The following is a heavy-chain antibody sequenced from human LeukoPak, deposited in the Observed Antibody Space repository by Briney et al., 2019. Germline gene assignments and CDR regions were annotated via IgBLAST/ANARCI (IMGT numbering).Heavy chain of an antibody. D-gene: IGHD5-18*01. J-gene: IGHJ3*02. CDR1: GGSISSSVYY. Sequence: SETLSLTCTVSGGSISSSVYYWGRIRQPPGKGLEWIGNIYYSGSTYYNPSLKSRVSISVDTSKKHFSLRLSSVTAADTAVYYCARLGGYSYGYSGAFDIWGQETMVTVSS. CDR2: IYYSGST. V-gene: IGHV4-39*02. CDR3: ARLGGYSYGYSGAFDI.